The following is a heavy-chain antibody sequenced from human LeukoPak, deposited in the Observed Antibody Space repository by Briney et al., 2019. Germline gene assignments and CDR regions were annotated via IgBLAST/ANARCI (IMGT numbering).Heavy chain of an antibody. Sequence: GGSLRVSCASSGFSFSDSAVSWVRHSPGEGLKWVSSISDTGGRTYYADSVKGRFTITRDNSRNTVNLQMNGLRADDTARYFCAKGGQYFDFWRFDLWGQGILVIVSS. CDR2: ISDTGGRT. J-gene: IGHJ5*02. CDR3: AKGGQYFDFWRFDL. D-gene: IGHD3-3*01. CDR1: GFSFSDSA. V-gene: IGHV3-23*01.